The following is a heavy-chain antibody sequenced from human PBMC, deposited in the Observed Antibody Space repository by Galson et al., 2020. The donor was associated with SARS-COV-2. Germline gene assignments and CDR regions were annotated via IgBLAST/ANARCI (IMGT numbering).Heavy chain of an antibody. CDR3: ARDVGRITIFGVVGPDAFDI. CDR1: GGSISSSNW. D-gene: IGHD3-3*01. CDR2: IYHSGST. V-gene: IGHV4-4*02. Sequence: SETLSLTCAVSGGSISSSNWWSWVRQPPGKGLEWIGEIYHSGSTNYNPSLKSRVTISVDKSKNQFSLKLSSVTAADTAVYYCARDVGRITIFGVVGPDAFDIWGQGTMVTVSS. J-gene: IGHJ3*02.